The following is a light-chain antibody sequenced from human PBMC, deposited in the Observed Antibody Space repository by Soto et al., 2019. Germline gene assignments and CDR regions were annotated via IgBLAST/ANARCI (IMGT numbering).Light chain of an antibody. CDR3: AAWDASLSACV. J-gene: IGLJ1*01. CDR2: YNN. CDR1: DSNIGSNS. V-gene: IGLV1-47*02. Sequence: QSVLTQPPSASGTAGQVVTISCSGGDSNIGSNSVYWYQHLPRMAPKRLIYYNNQRPSGVPDRFSGSRSGTSASLAIVVLRSEDEAVYYCAAWDASLSACVFGNGTKVTVL.